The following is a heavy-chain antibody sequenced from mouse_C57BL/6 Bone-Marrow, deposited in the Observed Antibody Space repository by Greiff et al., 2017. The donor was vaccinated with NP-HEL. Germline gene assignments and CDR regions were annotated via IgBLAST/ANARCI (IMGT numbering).Heavy chain of an antibody. D-gene: IGHD3-1*01. J-gene: IGHJ2*01. CDR1: GYTFTSFW. V-gene: IGHV1-7*01. CDR2: INPSSGYT. CDR3: ARWGYSYYFDY. Sequence: QVHVKQSGAELAKPGASVKVSCKASGYTFTSFWMHWVKQRPGRGLERIGYINPSSGYTKYNQKFKDKATLTADKSSSTAYMQLSSLTYEDSAVYYCARWGYSYYFDYWGQGTTLTVSS.